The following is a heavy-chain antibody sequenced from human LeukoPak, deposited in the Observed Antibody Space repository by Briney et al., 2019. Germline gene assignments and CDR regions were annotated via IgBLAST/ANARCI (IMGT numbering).Heavy chain of an antibody. CDR2: IWFDGGDK. CDR1: GFTFSSCG. D-gene: IGHD5-12*01. J-gene: IGHJ4*02. V-gene: IGHV3-33*01. CDR3: ARDLKSAYSGYEIDY. Sequence: GRSLRLSCAASGFTFSSCGMHWVRQAPGKGLEWVAVIWFDGGDKYYADSVKGRFAISRDNSKNTLYLQMNSLRAEDTAVYYCARDLKSAYSGYEIDYWGQGTLVTVSS.